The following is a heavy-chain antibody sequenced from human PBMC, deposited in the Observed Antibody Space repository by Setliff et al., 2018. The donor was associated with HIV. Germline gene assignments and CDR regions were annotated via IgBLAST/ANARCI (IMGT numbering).Heavy chain of an antibody. CDR1: GYNFTSHT. CDR3: ARDRTPKRGYTYREPDFDS. CDR2: INTANGNT. Sequence: GASVKISCKASGYNFTSHTIHWVRQAPGQGLEWMGWINTANGNTKYSQKFQDRVTITRDTSASTGYMEVNSLRPEDTAVYYCARDRTPKRGYTYREPDFDSWGQGTLVTVSS. V-gene: IGHV1-3*04. D-gene: IGHD3-22*01. J-gene: IGHJ4*02.